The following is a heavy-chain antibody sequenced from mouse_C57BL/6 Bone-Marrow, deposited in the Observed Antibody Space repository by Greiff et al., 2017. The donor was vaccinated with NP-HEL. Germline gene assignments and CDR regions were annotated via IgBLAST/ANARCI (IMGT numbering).Heavy chain of an antibody. CDR3: ARRRVYYDYEDY. Sequence: EVKLMESGGGLVKPGGSLKLSCAASGFTFSSYTMSWVRQTPEKRLEWVATISGGGGNTYYPDSVKGRFTISRDNAKNTLYLQMSSLRSEDTALYYCARRRVYYDYEDYWGQGTTLTVSS. J-gene: IGHJ2*01. V-gene: IGHV5-9*01. CDR2: ISGGGGNT. CDR1: GFTFSSYT. D-gene: IGHD2-4*01.